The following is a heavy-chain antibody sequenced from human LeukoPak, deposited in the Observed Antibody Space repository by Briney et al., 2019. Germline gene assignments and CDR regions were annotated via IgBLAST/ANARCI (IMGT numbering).Heavy chain of an antibody. V-gene: IGHV3-23*01. CDR2: ISGAGGVT. J-gene: IGHJ4*02. CDR1: GFTFSNYA. CDR3: ARVYCSSTSCYGFDY. Sequence: PGGSLRLSCAASGFTFSNYAMNWVRQAPGKGLEWVSVISGAGGVTYYADSVKGRFTISRDNSKNTLYLQMNSLRAEDTAVYYCARVYCSSTSCYGFDYWGQGTLVTVSS. D-gene: IGHD2-2*01.